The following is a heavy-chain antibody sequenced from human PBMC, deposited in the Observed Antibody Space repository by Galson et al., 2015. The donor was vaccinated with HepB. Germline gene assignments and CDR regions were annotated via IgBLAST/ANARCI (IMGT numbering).Heavy chain of an antibody. Sequence: SLRLSCAASAFTFSGYGMHWVRQAPGKGLEWVAVISYDGSNKYYADSVKGRFTISRDNSKNTLYLQMNSLGAEDTAVYYCAKGYQGGGMAVTLRTPVDYWGQGTLVTVSS. CDR2: ISYDGSNK. D-gene: IGHD6-19*01. J-gene: IGHJ4*02. V-gene: IGHV3-30*18. CDR3: AKGYQGGGMAVTLRTPVDY. CDR1: AFTFSGYG.